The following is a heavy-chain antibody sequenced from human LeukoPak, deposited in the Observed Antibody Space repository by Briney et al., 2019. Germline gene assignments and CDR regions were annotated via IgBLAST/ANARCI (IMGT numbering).Heavy chain of an antibody. CDR2: ISGSASVI. CDR3: ARGHRGMDV. Sequence: GGSLRLSCAASGFSFSDWYITWIRQAPGKGLEWLSYISGSASVIYYADSVKGRFIVSRDNTKNSLYLQMNGLRAEDTAVYYCARGHRGMDVWGKGTTVTISS. CDR1: GFSFSDWY. J-gene: IGHJ6*03. V-gene: IGHV3-11*01.